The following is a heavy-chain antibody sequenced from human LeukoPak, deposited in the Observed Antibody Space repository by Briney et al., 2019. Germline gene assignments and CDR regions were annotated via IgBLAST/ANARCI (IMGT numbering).Heavy chain of an antibody. V-gene: IGHV3-21*01. CDR3: VRDNRDAFDI. J-gene: IGHJ3*02. Sequence: PGGSLRLSCAASGFIFNSYSMNWFRQAPGKGLEGSSAISSSSSYKFNADSVKARFTISRDNARNLLYLQMNSLRAEDTAVYYCVRDNRDAFDIWGQGTMVTVSS. CDR2: ISSSSSYK. CDR1: GFIFNSYS.